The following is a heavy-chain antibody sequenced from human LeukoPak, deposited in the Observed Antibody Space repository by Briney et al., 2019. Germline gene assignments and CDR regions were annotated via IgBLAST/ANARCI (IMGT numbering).Heavy chain of an antibody. J-gene: IGHJ4*02. V-gene: IGHV3-21*01. CDR1: GFTFDDYA. CDR3: ARGKAMDYYFDY. D-gene: IGHD5-18*01. Sequence: GGSLRLSCAASGFTFDDYAMHWVRQAPGKGLEWVSSISSSSSYIYYADSVKGRFTISRDNAKNSLYLQMNSLRAEDTAVYYCARGKAMDYYFDYWGQGTLVTVSS. CDR2: ISSSSSYI.